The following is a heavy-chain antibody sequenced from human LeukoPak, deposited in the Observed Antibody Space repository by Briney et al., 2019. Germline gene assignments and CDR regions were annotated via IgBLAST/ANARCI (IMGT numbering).Heavy chain of an antibody. Sequence: ASVKVSCKASGYTFTGYYMHWVRQAPGQGLEWMGWISPNSGGTNYAQKFQGRVTMTRDTSISTAYMELSRLRSDDTAVYYCARDAFAVAGPFDYWGQGTLVTVSS. CDR3: ARDAFAVAGPFDY. CDR2: ISPNSGGT. J-gene: IGHJ4*02. D-gene: IGHD6-19*01. CDR1: GYTFTGYY. V-gene: IGHV1-2*02.